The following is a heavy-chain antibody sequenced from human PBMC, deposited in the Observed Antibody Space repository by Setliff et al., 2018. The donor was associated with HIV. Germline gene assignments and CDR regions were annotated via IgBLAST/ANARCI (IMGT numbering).Heavy chain of an antibody. D-gene: IGHD1-1*01. CDR1: GGSFSGFY. CDR3: ARGGGTGDFDS. J-gene: IGHJ4*02. CDR2: INHGVST. V-gene: IGHV4-34*01. Sequence: SETLSLTCAVYGGSFSGFYWSWIRQPPGKGLEWIGEINHGVSTFYNPSLKSRVTISVDTSKNQVSLRMRSVTAADTAVYYCARGGGTGDFDSWGQGTLVTVSS.